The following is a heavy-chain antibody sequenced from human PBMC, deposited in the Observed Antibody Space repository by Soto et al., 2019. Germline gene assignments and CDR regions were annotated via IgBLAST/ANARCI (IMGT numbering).Heavy chain of an antibody. CDR2: IYSGGST. CDR3: ARRTKGYCTNGVCYTGRHFDY. J-gene: IGHJ4*02. V-gene: IGHV3-66*04. Sequence: GGSLRLSCAASGFTVSSNYMSWVRQAPGKGLEWVSVIYSGGSTYYADSVKGRFTISRDNSKNTLYLQMNSLRAEDTAVYYCARRTKGYCTNGVCYTGRHFDYWGQGTLVTVSS. D-gene: IGHD2-8*01. CDR1: GFTVSSNY.